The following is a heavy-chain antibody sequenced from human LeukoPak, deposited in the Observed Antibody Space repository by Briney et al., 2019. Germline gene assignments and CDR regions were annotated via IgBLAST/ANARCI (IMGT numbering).Heavy chain of an antibody. CDR2: INSDGSTT. CDR1: GFTFSSYW. J-gene: IGHJ4*02. CDR3: ARRRDFIDY. Sequence: GGSLRLSCEASGFTFSSYWMHWVRQVPGKGLVWVSRINSDGSTTTYADSVKGRFTISRDNAKNTLYLQMNSLRAEDTAVYYCARRRDFIDYWGQGTLVTVSS. V-gene: IGHV3-74*01. D-gene: IGHD3/OR15-3a*01.